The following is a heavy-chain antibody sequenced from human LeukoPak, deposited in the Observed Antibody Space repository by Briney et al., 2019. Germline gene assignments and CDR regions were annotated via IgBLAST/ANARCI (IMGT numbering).Heavy chain of an antibody. V-gene: IGHV3-23*01. CDR1: GFTFSTYA. D-gene: IGHD6-19*01. Sequence: GGSLRLSCAASGFTFSTYAMSWVRQAAGKGLEWVSLISGSGGGTYYADSVKGWFTISRDNSKNTLYLQMNSLRAEDTAVYYCAKGNSDWPLEDYFDYWGQGTLVTVSS. J-gene: IGHJ4*02. CDR2: ISGSGGGT. CDR3: AKGNSDWPLEDYFDY.